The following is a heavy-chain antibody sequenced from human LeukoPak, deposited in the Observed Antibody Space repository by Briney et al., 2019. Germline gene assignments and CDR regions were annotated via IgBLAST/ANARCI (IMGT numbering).Heavy chain of an antibody. CDR3: ARGPSGYHNT. CDR2: ISSSSSYI. V-gene: IGHV3-21*01. Sequence: GGSLRLSCAASGFTFSSYSMNWVRQAPGKGLEWVSSISSSSSYIYYADSVKGRFTISRDNSKNTLYLRMNSLRAEDTAVYYCARGPSGYHNTGGQGTLVTVSS. D-gene: IGHD5-12*01. J-gene: IGHJ4*02. CDR1: GFTFSSYS.